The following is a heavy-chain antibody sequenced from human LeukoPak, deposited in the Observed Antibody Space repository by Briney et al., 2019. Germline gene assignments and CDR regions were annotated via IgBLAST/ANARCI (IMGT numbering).Heavy chain of an antibody. J-gene: IGHJ3*02. Sequence: GGSLRLSCAASGFTFSSYSMNWVRQAPGKGLEWVSSISSSSSYIYYADSVKGRFTISRDNAKNSLYLQMNSLRAEDTALYYCAREEKLAGTTLVAAFDIWGQGTMVTVSS. D-gene: IGHD1-1*01. V-gene: IGHV3-21*04. CDR1: GFTFSSYS. CDR2: ISSSSSYI. CDR3: AREEKLAGTTLVAAFDI.